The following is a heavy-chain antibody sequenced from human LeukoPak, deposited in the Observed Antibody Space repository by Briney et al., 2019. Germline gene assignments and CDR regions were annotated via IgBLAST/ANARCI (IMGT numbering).Heavy chain of an antibody. D-gene: IGHD1-1*01. CDR2: INSGSYTI. J-gene: IGHJ3*02. CDR1: GFRLGSYS. Sequence: GGSLRLSCGASGFRLGSYSMDWVRQALGKGLEWVSHINSGSYTIYYADSVKGRFTISRDNAGNSLYLQMSSLRDEDTAVYYCARVLLERPGIDSFDMWGQGTMVTVSS. CDR3: ARVLLERPGIDSFDM. V-gene: IGHV3-48*02.